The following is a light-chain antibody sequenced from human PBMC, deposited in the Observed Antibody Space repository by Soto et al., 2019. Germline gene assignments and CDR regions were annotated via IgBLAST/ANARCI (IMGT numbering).Light chain of an antibody. Sequence: EIQLTQSPSTLSPSPGDRATLSCRASQSVSIRYLACYQQTPGQAPMLLIYGASYRGTGLPDRFSGSGSATDFTPITSMLAPDVAAVYYQQYEGISGTFGQGTKVDIK. CDR3: QYEGISGT. CDR2: GAS. V-gene: IGKV3-20*01. J-gene: IGKJ1*01. CDR1: QSVSIRY.